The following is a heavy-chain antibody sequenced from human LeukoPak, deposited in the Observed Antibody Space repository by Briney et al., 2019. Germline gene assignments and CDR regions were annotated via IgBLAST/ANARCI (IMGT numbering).Heavy chain of an antibody. CDR1: GYTFTSYG. J-gene: IGHJ6*02. CDR3: ARGTVAVNYYYYGMDV. Sequence: GASVKVSCKASGYTFTSYGISWVRQAPGQGLEWMGWISAYNGNTNYAQKLQGRDTMTTDTSTSTAYMELRSLRSDDTAVYYCARGTVAVNYYYYGMDVWGQGTTVTVSS. V-gene: IGHV1-18*01. CDR2: ISAYNGNT. D-gene: IGHD6-19*01.